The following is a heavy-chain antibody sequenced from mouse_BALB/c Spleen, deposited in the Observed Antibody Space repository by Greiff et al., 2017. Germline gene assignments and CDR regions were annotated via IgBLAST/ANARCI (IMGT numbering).Heavy chain of an antibody. CDR1: GFSLTSYG. Sequence: VQLKESGPGLVAPSQSLSITCTVSGFSLTSYGVHWVRQPPGKGLEWLGVIWAGGSTNYNSALMSRLSISKDNSKSQVFLKMNSLQTDDTAMYYCATHYYGSSFYYFDYWGQGTTLTVSS. J-gene: IGHJ2*01. D-gene: IGHD1-1*01. CDR3: ATHYYGSSFYYFDY. V-gene: IGHV2-9*02. CDR2: IWAGGST.